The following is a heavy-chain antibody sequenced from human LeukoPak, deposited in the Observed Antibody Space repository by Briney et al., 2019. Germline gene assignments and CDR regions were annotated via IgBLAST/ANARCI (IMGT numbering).Heavy chain of an antibody. CDR1: GYSFTNYW. CDR2: IYPGDSDI. CDR3: ARHIAPGYNSGWYFDY. Sequence: GESLKISCKGSGYSFTNYWIGWVRQMPGKGLEWMGTIYPGDSDIRYSPSFQGQVTMSADKSISTAYLQWSSLKGSDTAMYYCARHIAPGYNSGWYFDYWGQGTLVTVSS. J-gene: IGHJ4*02. D-gene: IGHD6-19*01. V-gene: IGHV5-51*01.